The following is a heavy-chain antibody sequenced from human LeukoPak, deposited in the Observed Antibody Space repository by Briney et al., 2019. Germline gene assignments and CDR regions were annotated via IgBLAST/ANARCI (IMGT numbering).Heavy chain of an antibody. J-gene: IGHJ4*02. V-gene: IGHV3-30*02. CDR1: GFTFSYHG. D-gene: IGHD5-24*01. Sequence: GSLRLSCAASASGFTFSYHGMHWVRQAPGKGLEGVAFIRYDGSTKYYADSVKGRFTISRDNFKNTLYLQMNSLRAEDTAVYYCAKEIRSGYSYDYWGQGTLVTVSS. CDR2: IRYDGSTK. CDR3: AKEIRSGYSYDY.